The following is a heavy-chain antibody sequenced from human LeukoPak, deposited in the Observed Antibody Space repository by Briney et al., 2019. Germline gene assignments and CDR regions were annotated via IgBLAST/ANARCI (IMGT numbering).Heavy chain of an antibody. V-gene: IGHV3-30*03. J-gene: IGHJ4*02. CDR2: ISYEEDNK. D-gene: IGHD1-26*01. Sequence: GRSLRLSCAASGFTFSSYGMHWVRQAPGKGLEWVAVISYEEDNKHYADSVKGRFTISRDNSKNTLDLQMNSLTPEDTAVYYCVRGGSESGNYFLFLLDCWGQGTLVTVSS. CDR1: GFTFSSYG. CDR3: VRGGSESGNYFLFLLDC.